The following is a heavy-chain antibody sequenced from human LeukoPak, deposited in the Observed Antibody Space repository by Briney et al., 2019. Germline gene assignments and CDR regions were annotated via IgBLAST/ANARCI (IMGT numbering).Heavy chain of an antibody. D-gene: IGHD5-24*01. CDR2: ISGGGDRT. J-gene: IGHJ4*02. Sequence: GGSLRLSCAASGITFSTFAMTWVRQAPGRGLECVSVISGGGDRTYYAESVKGRFTISRDNSKNTLYLQMNSLRAEDTAVYYCAKVIREVDMSYDYWGQGALVTVSS. CDR1: GITFSTFA. V-gene: IGHV3-23*01. CDR3: AKVIREVDMSYDY.